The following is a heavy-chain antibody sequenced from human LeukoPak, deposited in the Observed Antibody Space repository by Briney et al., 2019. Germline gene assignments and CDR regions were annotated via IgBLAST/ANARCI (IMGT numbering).Heavy chain of an antibody. CDR2: IYHSGST. V-gene: IGHV4-30-2*01. D-gene: IGHD6-19*01. CDR3: ARGRSSGWIDY. CDR1: GGSISSGGYP. J-gene: IGHJ4*02. Sequence: SSETLSLTCAVSGGSISSGGYPWSWIRQPPGKGLEWIGYIYHSGSTYYNPSLKSRVTISVDRSKNQFSLKLSSVTAADTAVYYCARGRSSGWIDYWGQGTLVTVSS.